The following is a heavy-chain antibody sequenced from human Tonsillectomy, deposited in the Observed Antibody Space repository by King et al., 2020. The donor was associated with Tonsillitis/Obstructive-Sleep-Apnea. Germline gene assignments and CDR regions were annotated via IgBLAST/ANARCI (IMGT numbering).Heavy chain of an antibody. CDR3: ARDRGSYYMDV. D-gene: IGHD3-16*01. V-gene: IGHV3-74*01. Sequence: VQLVESGGGLVQPGGSLRLSCAASGFTFSNYCMHWVRQAPGKGLVWVARINSDGSSTIYADSVKGRFTISRDNAKNTLYLQMSSLRAEDTAVYYCARDRGSYYMDVWGKGTTVTVS. J-gene: IGHJ6*03. CDR1: GFTFSNYC. CDR2: INSDGSST.